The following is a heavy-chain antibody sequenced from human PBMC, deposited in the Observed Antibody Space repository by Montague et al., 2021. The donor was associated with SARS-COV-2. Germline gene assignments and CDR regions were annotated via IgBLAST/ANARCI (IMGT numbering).Heavy chain of an antibody. CDR3: GGTWVYFSPVDV. CDR2: IHQSESGST. V-gene: IGHV4-4*02. J-gene: IGHJ6*02. Sequence: SETLSLTCAVSGGSISSREWWSWVRQPPGEGLVWFREIHQSESGSTNYNPPLKSRVTISIDQSKNYFSLNLTSRTAADTAVYYCGGTWVYFSPVDVWGQGTTVIASS. D-gene: IGHD3-3*01. CDR1: GGSISSREW.